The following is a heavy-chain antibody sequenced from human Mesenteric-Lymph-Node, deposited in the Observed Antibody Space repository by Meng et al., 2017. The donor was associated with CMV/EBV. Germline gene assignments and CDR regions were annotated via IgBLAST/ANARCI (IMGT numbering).Heavy chain of an antibody. J-gene: IGHJ3*02. CDR3: ARKYYDFRSGYSRDAFDI. V-gene: IGHV3-74*01. Sequence: GESLKISCAASGFTFSSSCVHWVRQAPGKGLVWVSRINSDGSKTTYADSVRGRFTISRDNAKNTLYLQMNSLRAEDTAVYYCARKYYDFRSGYSRDAFDIWGQGTMVTVSS. D-gene: IGHD3-3*01. CDR1: GFTFSSSC. CDR2: INSDGSKT.